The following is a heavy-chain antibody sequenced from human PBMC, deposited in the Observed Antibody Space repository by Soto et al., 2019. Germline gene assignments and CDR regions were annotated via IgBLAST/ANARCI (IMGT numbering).Heavy chain of an antibody. J-gene: IGHJ1*01. Sequence: QVQLVQSGAELKKPGASVKVACKASGYKFTTYFIHWVRQAPGQDLEWMGMIHPRGDTGYDQKFRGRVTMTIDTSTTTDYMELRNLTSEEKDVYFSVRGYCTTSSCSGDFQFWGQGTLVTVSS. V-gene: IGHV1-46*01. CDR2: IHPRGDT. CDR3: VRGYCTTSSCSGDFQF. D-gene: IGHD2-15*01. CDR1: GYKFTTYF.